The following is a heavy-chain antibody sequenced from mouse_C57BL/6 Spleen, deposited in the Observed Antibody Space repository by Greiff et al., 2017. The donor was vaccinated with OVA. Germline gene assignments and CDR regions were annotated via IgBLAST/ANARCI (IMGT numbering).Heavy chain of an antibody. Sequence: VKLMESGAELARPGASVKLSCKASGYTFTSYGISWVKQRTGQGLEWIGEIYPRSGNTYYNEKFKGKATLTADKSSSTAYMELRSLTSEDSAVYFCARRTVVEERYFDYWGQGTTLTVSS. CDR3: ARRTVVEERYFDY. CDR1: GYTFTSYG. D-gene: IGHD1-1*01. J-gene: IGHJ2*01. CDR2: IYPRSGNT. V-gene: IGHV1-81*01.